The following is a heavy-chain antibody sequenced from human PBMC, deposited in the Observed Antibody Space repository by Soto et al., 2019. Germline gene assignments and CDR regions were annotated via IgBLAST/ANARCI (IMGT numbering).Heavy chain of an antibody. J-gene: IGHJ6*02. D-gene: IGHD1-26*01. CDR2: ISYDVSNK. Sequence: GGSLRLSCAASGFTFSSYGMHWVRQAPGKGLEWVAVISYDVSNKYYADSVKGRFTISRDNSKNTLYLQMNSLRAEDTAVYYCAKDGDRGATRSGHYYYYYYDMDVWGQGTTVAVS. CDR1: GFTFSSYG. CDR3: AKDGDRGATRSGHYYYYYYDMDV. V-gene: IGHV3-30*18.